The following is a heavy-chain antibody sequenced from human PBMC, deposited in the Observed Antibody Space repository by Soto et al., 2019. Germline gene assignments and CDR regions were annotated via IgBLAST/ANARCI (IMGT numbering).Heavy chain of an antibody. CDR1: GFTFSSYS. V-gene: IGHV3-21*01. J-gene: IGHJ4*02. CDR3: ARDQLCTNGVCSPFDY. Sequence: EVQLVESGGGLVKPGGSLRLSCAASGFTFSSYSMNWVRQAPGKGLEWVSSISSSSSYIYYADSVKGRFTISRDNAKNSLYLQMNSLRAEDTAAYYCARDQLCTNGVCSPFDYWGQGTLVTVSS. CDR2: ISSSSSYI. D-gene: IGHD2-8*01.